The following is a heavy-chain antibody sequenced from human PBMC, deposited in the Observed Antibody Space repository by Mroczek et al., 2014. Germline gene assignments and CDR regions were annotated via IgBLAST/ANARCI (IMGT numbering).Heavy chain of an antibody. Sequence: VQLVQSGAEVKKPGSSVKVSCKASGGTFSSYAISWVRQAPGQGLEWMGGIIPIFGTANYAQKFQGRVTITADESTSTAYMELSSLRSEDTAVYYCARVDTAMVLDDYYYYMDVWGKGTTVTVSS. D-gene: IGHD5-18*01. J-gene: IGHJ6*03. CDR3: ARVDTAMVLDDYYYYMDV. V-gene: IGHV1-69*01. CDR1: GGTFSSYA. CDR2: IIPIFGTA.